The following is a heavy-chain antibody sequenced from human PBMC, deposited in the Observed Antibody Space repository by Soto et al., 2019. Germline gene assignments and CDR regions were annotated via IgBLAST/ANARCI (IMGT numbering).Heavy chain of an antibody. CDR3: ARGECSGGSCYLYYGMDV. CDR2: ISSNGGST. J-gene: IGHJ6*02. Sequence: EVQLVESGGGLVQPGGSLRLSCAASGFTFSSYAMHWVRQAPGKGLEYVSAISSNGGSTYYANSVKGRFTISRDNSKNTLYLQMGSLRAEDMAVYYCARGECSGGSCYLYYGMDVWGQGTTVTVSS. V-gene: IGHV3-64*01. D-gene: IGHD2-15*01. CDR1: GFTFSSYA.